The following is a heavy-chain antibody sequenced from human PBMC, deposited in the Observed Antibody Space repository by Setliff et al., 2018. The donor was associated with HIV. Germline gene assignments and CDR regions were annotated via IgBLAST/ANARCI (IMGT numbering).Heavy chain of an antibody. CDR3: AGKGDYDILTGYYRGPHDAFDI. J-gene: IGHJ3*02. D-gene: IGHD3-9*01. CDR2: IYPGDSDT. V-gene: IGHV5-51*01. CDR1: GYSFTSYW. Sequence: PGESLKISCKGSGYSFTSYWIAWVRQMPGKGLEWMGIIYPGDSDTRYSLSFQGQVTISADKSISTAYLQWSSLKASDTAMYYCAGKGDYDILTGYYRGPHDAFDIWGQGTMVTVSS.